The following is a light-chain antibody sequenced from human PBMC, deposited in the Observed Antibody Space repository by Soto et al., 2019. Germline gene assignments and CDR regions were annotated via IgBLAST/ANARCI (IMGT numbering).Light chain of an antibody. CDR1: QSVTTN. CDR2: DAS. Sequence: IVVSQSPATLSLSPGERATLSCRASQSVTTNLAWYQQKPGQAPRLLIYDASNRATGIPARFSGSGSGTDFTLTISNLEPEDFALYYCQQRSKWPLSVTFGQGTRLEIK. J-gene: IGKJ5*01. V-gene: IGKV3-11*01. CDR3: QQRSKWPLSVT.